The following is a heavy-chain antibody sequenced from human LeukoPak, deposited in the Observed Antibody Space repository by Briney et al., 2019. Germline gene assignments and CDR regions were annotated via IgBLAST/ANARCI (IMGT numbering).Heavy chain of an antibody. CDR3: AKVDTAGGWLQSMGYYMDV. Sequence: GGSLRLSCAASGFTFSSYAMSWVRQAPGKGLDWVSAISGSGGSTYYADSVKGRFTISRDNSKNTLYLQMNSLRAEDTAVYYCAKVDTAGGWLQSMGYYMDVWGKGTTVTVSS. V-gene: IGHV3-23*01. CDR2: ISGSGGST. J-gene: IGHJ6*03. CDR1: GFTFSSYA. D-gene: IGHD5-24*01.